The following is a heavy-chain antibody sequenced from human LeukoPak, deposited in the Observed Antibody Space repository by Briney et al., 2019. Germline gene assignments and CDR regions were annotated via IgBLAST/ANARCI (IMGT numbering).Heavy chain of an antibody. D-gene: IGHD6-6*01. CDR2: ISPTGSTT. V-gene: IGHV3-74*01. CDR1: GFTLSSYA. CDR3: ARGPNSNWSGLDF. J-gene: IGHJ4*02. Sequence: GGSLRLSCAASGFTLSSYAMSWVRQAPGKGLVWVSRISPTGSTTSYADSVKSRFTVSRDNAKNTLYLQVNNLRAEDTAVYYCARGPNSNWSGLDFWGQGTLPTVSS.